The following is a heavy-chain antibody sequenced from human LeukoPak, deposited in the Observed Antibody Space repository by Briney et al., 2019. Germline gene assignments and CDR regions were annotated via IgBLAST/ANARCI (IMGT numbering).Heavy chain of an antibody. J-gene: IGHJ4*02. CDR2: INHSGST. CDR1: GGSFSGYY. Sequence: SETLSLTCAVYGGSFSGYYWSWIRQPPGKGLEWIGEINHSGSTNYNPSLKSRVSISVDTSKNQFSLKLNSVTAADTAVYYCARQSGDQSSAWYFDAWGQGTLVTVSS. CDR3: ARQSGDQSSAWYFDA. D-gene: IGHD6-19*01. V-gene: IGHV4-34*01.